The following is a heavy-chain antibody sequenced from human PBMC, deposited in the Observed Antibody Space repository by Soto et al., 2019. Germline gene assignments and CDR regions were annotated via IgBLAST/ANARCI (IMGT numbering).Heavy chain of an antibody. Sequence: GVSLRLSCAASGFTFSSYSMNWVRQAPGKGLEWVSSISSSSSYIYYADSVKGRFTISRDNAKNSLYLQMNSLRAEDTAVYYCARYCSSTSCEGFDYWGQGTLVTVSS. CDR2: ISSSSSYI. CDR1: GFTFSSYS. D-gene: IGHD2-2*01. J-gene: IGHJ4*02. V-gene: IGHV3-21*01. CDR3: ARYCSSTSCEGFDY.